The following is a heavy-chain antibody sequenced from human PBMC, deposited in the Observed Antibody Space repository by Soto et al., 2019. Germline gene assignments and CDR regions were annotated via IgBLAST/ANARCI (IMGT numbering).Heavy chain of an antibody. CDR2: IYYSGST. CDR1: GGSISSSSYY. V-gene: IGHV4-39*07. J-gene: IGHJ4*02. Sequence: SETLSLPCTVSGGSISSSSYYWGWIRQPPVKGLEWIGSIYYSGSTYYNPSLKSPVTLSVDTSKNQFSLKLSSVTDADTAVYYCERGGWFLPPLGLDYWGQGTQVTVSS. D-gene: IGHD3-22*01. CDR3: ERGGWFLPPLGLDY.